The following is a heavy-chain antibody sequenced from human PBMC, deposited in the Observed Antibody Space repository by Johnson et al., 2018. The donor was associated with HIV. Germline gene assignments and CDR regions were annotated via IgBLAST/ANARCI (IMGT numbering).Heavy chain of an antibody. CDR2: ISFDGGAI. V-gene: IGHV3-30-3*01. J-gene: IGHJ3*02. CDR3: ARVPNDAFDI. Sequence: QMLLVESGGGVVQPGRSLGLSCSASGFSFNDYAMHWVRQAPGKGLEWVAVISFDGGAIYYADSVEGRFTISRDNSRDTLSLQMNSLRAEDTAVYYCARVPNDAFDIWGQGTMVTVSS. CDR1: GFSFNDYA.